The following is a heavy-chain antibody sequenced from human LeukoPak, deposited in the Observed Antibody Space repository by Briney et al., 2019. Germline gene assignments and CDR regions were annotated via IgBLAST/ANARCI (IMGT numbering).Heavy chain of an antibody. CDR2: ISGSGGST. Sequence: PGGSLRLSCAASGFTFSSYSMNWVRQAPGKGLEWVSAISGSGGSTYYADSVKGRFTISRDNSKNTLYLQMNSLRAEDTAVYYCAKSREGSSWYHPPWFDPWGQGTLVTVSS. CDR3: AKSREGSSWYHPPWFDP. J-gene: IGHJ5*02. V-gene: IGHV3-23*01. D-gene: IGHD6-13*01. CDR1: GFTFSSYS.